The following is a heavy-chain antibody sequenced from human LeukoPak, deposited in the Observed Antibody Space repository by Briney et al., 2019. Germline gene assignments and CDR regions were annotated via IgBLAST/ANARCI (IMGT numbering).Heavy chain of an antibody. Sequence: GGSLRLSCAASGFTFSSYGMSWVRQAPGKGLEWVSGITNGGSTYYGDSVKGRFTISRDNSKNTLYLQMNSLRAEDTAVYYCAKDLGYDILTGPGLWGQGTLVTVSS. CDR3: AKDLGYDILTGPGL. CDR2: ITNGGST. CDR1: GFTFSSYG. V-gene: IGHV3-23*01. J-gene: IGHJ4*02. D-gene: IGHD3-9*01.